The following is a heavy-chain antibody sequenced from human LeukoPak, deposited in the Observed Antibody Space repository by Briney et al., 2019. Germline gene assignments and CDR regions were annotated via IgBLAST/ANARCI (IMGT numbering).Heavy chain of an antibody. Sequence: GGSLRLSCAASGVTFCSYEMNWVRQAPGKGLEWVSYISSSGSTTYYADSVKGRFTISRDNSKNTLYLQMNSLRAEDTAVYYCAKDYDILTGYYDEYFQHWGQGTLVTVSS. V-gene: IGHV3-48*03. CDR3: AKDYDILTGYYDEYFQH. CDR1: GVTFCSYE. D-gene: IGHD3-9*01. J-gene: IGHJ1*01. CDR2: ISSSGSTT.